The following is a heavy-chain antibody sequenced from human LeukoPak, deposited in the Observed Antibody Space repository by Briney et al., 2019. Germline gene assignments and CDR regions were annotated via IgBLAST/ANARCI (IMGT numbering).Heavy chain of an antibody. D-gene: IGHD3-22*01. CDR1: GGTFSSYA. CDR2: IIPILGIA. Sequence: ASVKVSCKASGGTFSSYAISWVRQAHGQGLEWMGRIIPILGIANYAQKFQGRVTITADKSTSTAYMELSSLRSEDTAVYYCATNPTVDSSGYYFSLVYFDYWGQGTLVTVSS. V-gene: IGHV1-69*04. CDR3: ATNPTVDSSGYYFSLVYFDY. J-gene: IGHJ4*02.